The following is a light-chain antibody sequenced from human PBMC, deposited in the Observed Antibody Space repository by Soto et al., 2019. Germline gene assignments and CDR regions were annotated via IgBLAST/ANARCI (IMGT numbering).Light chain of an antibody. CDR1: QGISNY. J-gene: IGKJ3*01. CDR3: QKYDSAPFT. V-gene: IGKV1-27*01. CDR2: AAS. Sequence: DIQMTQSPSSLSASVGDSVNITCRASQGISNYLAWYQQKPGKVPQLLISAASTLQSGVPSRLSGSGSGTDFPLTIRSLQPEDVGTDYCQKYDSAPFTFGPGTKVDIK.